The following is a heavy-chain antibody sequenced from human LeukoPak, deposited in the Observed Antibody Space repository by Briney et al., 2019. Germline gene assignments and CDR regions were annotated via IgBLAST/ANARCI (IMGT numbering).Heavy chain of an antibody. D-gene: IGHD6-19*01. CDR2: ISWDGDK. J-gene: IGHJ4*02. V-gene: IGHV2-5*02. Sequence: SGPSLANPTQTLSLTCTFSGFLLTPHGVSVGWIRQPPARALEWLALISWDGDKLYSPSLKSRLTITMDTSKDQVVLKMTTVDPSDTATYYCAHRELMQLLYFDYWGQGTLVTVSS. CDR1: GFLLTPHGVS. CDR3: AHRELMQLLYFDY.